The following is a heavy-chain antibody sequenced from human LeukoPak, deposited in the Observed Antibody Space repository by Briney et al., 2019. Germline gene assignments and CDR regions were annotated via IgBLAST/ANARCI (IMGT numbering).Heavy chain of an antibody. CDR3: AKDIRRWLQSSYFDY. J-gene: IGHJ4*02. CDR1: GFTFDDYA. D-gene: IGHD5-24*01. V-gene: IGHV3-9*01. CDR2: ISWNSGSI. Sequence: GRSLRLSCAASGFTFDDYAMHWVRQAPGKGLEWVSGISWNSGSIGYADSVKGRFIISRDNAKNSLYLQMNSLRAEDTALYYCAKDIRRWLQSSYFDYWGQGTLVTVSS.